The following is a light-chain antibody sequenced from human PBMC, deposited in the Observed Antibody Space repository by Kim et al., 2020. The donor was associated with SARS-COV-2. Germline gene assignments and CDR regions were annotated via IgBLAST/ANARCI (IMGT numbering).Light chain of an antibody. Sequence: SSELPQDPAVSVALGQTVRITCQGDSLRSYYASWYQQKPGQAPVLVIYGKNNRPSGIPDRFSGSSSGNTASLTITGAQAEDEADYYCNSRDSSGTWVFGGGTKLTVL. J-gene: IGLJ3*02. CDR1: SLRSYY. CDR2: GKN. CDR3: NSRDSSGTWV. V-gene: IGLV3-19*01.